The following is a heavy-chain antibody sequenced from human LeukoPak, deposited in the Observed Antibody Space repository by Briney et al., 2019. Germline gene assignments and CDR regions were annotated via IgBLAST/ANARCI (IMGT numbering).Heavy chain of an antibody. CDR1: GLTVNSNY. CDR3: ARQRDRYYFDY. J-gene: IGHJ4*02. D-gene: IGHD1-14*01. V-gene: IGHV3-66*02. Sequence: PGGSLRLSCAASGLTVNSNYMSWVRQAPGKGLEWVSVFYSGGSTYYADSVKGRFTISRDNSKNTPYLQMNSLRAEDTAVYYCARQRDRYYFDYWGQGTLVTVSS. CDR2: FYSGGST.